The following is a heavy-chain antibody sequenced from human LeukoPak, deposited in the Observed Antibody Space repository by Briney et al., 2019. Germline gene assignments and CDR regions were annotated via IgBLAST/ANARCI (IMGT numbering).Heavy chain of an antibody. CDR2: ISGSGGST. CDR1: GFTFSSYG. CDR3: AKELNYYDSSGSY. D-gene: IGHD3-22*01. J-gene: IGHJ4*02. V-gene: IGHV3-23*01. Sequence: GGFLRLSCAASGFTFSSYGMSWVRQAPGKGLEWVSAISGSGGSTYYADSVKGRFTISRDNSKNTLYLQMNSLRAEDTAVYYCAKELNYYDSSGSYWGQGTLVTVSS.